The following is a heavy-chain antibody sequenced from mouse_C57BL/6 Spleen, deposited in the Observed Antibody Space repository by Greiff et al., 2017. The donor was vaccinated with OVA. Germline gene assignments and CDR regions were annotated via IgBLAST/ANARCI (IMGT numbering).Heavy chain of an antibody. J-gene: IGHJ4*01. CDR3: ARSPRPYYAMDY. Sequence: DVKLVESGGGLVKPGGSLKLSCAASGFTFSDYGMHWVRQAPEKGLEWVAYISSGSSTIYYADTVKGRFTISRDNAKNTLFLQMTSLRSEDTAMYYCARSPRPYYAMDYWGQGTSVTVSS. V-gene: IGHV5-17*01. CDR1: GFTFSDYG. CDR2: ISSGSSTI.